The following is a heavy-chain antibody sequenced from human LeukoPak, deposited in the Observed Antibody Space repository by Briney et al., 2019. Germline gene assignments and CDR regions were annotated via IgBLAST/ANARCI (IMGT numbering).Heavy chain of an antibody. V-gene: IGHV4-39*01. CDR1: GGSISSSGTYY. Sequence: SETLSLTCNVSGGSISSSGTYYWGWIRQSPGKGLEWIRSFYSSGSTYYNPSLKSRGTISADTSKNQFSLQLSSVTAADTAIYYCARRPPALGPFDIWGHGTTVTV. CDR2: FYSSGST. CDR3: ARRPPALGPFDI. J-gene: IGHJ3*02.